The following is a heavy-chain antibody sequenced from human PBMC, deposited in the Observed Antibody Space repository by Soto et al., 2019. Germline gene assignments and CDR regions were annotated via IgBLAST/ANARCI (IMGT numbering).Heavy chain of an antibody. D-gene: IGHD3-9*01. J-gene: IGHJ4*02. CDR2: ISGSGGST. CDR3: AKVGVYYDILTGYLYFDY. V-gene: IGHV3-23*01. Sequence: GSLRLSCAASGFTFSSYAMSWVRQAPGKGLEWVSAISGSGGSTYYADSVKGRFTISRDNSKNTLYLQMNSLRAEDTAVYYCAKVGVYYDILTGYLYFDYWGQGTLVTVSS. CDR1: GFTFSSYA.